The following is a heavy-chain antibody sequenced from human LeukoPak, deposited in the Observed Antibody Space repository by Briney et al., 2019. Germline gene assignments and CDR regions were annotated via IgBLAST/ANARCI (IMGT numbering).Heavy chain of an antibody. CDR1: GYSISSGYY. CDR2: IYHSGST. J-gene: IGHJ6*03. CDR3: ARGARSAYCSSTCCHYYYYMDV. Sequence: SETLSLTCAVSGYSISSGYYWGWIRQPPGKGLEWIGSIYHSGSTYYNPSLKSRVTISVDTSKNQFSLKLSSVTAADTAVYYCARGARSAYCSSTCCHYYYYMDVWGKGTTVTVSS. D-gene: IGHD2-2*01. V-gene: IGHV4-38-2*01.